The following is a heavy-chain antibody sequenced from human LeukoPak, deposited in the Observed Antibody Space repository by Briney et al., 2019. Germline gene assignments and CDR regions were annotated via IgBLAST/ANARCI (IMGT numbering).Heavy chain of an antibody. CDR2: IYYSGST. V-gene: IGHV4-39*01. J-gene: IGHJ4*02. D-gene: IGHD3-22*01. CDR3: AGTYYYDSSGPEVFDY. CDR1: GGSISSSSYY. Sequence: SETLSLTCTVSGGSISSSSYYWGWIRQPPGKGVEWIGSIYYSGSTYYNPSLKSRVTISVDTSKNQFSLKLSSVTAADTAVYYCAGTYYYDSSGPEVFDYWGQGTLVTVSS.